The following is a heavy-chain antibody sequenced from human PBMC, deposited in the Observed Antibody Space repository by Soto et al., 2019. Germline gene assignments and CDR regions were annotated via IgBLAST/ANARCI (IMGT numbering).Heavy chain of an antibody. V-gene: IGHV1-18*01. CDR2: ISAYNGNT. J-gene: IGHJ4*02. CDR3: ARDLGGSYYAPVDF. D-gene: IGHD1-26*01. CDR1: GYTFTSYG. Sequence: QVQLVQSGAEVKKPGASVKVSCKAPGYTFTSYGISWVRQAPGQGLEWMGWISAYNGNTKYAQKLQGRVTTTTDTSTSTAYMELRSLRSDDTTVYYCARDLGGSYYAPVDFWGQGTLVTVSS.